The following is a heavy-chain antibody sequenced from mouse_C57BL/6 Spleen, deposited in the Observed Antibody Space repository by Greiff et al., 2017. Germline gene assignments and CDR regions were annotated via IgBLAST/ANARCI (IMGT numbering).Heavy chain of an antibody. V-gene: IGHV1-75*01. J-gene: IGHJ2*01. CDR2: IFPGSGSI. CDR3: ARYGGRGGFDY. D-gene: IGHD1-1*01. CDR1: GYTFTDYY. Sequence: VQLQQSGPELVKPGASVKISCKASGYTFTDYYINWVKQRPGQGLEWIGWIFPGSGSIYYNEKFKGKATLTVDNSSSTAYMLLSSLTSEDSAVYFCARYGGRGGFDYWGQGTPLTVSS.